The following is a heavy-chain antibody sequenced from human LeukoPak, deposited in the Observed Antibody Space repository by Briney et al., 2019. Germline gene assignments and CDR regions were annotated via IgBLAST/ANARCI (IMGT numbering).Heavy chain of an antibody. CDR2: IRSEGDEK. D-gene: IGHD4-4*01. J-gene: IGHJ4*02. V-gene: IGHV3-7*01. Sequence: GGSLRLSCAASGFTFTTFWMTWVRQAPGKGLEWVANIRSEGDEKNYVDSVKGRFSVSRDNAKNSLYLQMNSLTADDTAVYYCTRGRTQQYPLPYYFDYWGQGTLVTVS. CDR3: TRGRTQQYPLPYYFDY. CDR1: GFTFTTFW.